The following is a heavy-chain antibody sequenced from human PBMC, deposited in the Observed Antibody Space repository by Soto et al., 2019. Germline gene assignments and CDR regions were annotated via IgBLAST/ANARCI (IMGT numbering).Heavy chain of an antibody. CDR2: ITGSGGST. D-gene: IGHD2-21*02. Sequence: EVRLLESGGALVQPGGSLRLSCAASGFTFSSYAMSWVRQAPGKGLEWVSVITGSGGSTKYADSVIGRFTISRDNSKNTLYLQLNSLRAEDAAVYYCAKARYTGDWYQFDYWGQGTLVTVSS. V-gene: IGHV3-23*01. CDR1: GFTFSSYA. CDR3: AKARYTGDWYQFDY. J-gene: IGHJ4*02.